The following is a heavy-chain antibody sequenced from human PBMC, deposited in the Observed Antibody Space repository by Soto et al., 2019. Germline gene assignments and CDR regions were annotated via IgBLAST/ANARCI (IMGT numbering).Heavy chain of an antibody. CDR2: ISSSSSTI. CDR1: GFTFSSYS. D-gene: IGHD4-17*01. V-gene: IGHV3-48*01. CDR3: ARDLNYGVFDY. Sequence: EVQLVESGGGLVQPGGSLRLSCAASGFTFSSYSMNWVRQAPGKGLEWVSYISSSSSTIYYADSVKGRFTISRDNAKNSLYLQRNSLRAEDTAVYYCARDLNYGVFDYWGQGTLVSVPS. J-gene: IGHJ4*02.